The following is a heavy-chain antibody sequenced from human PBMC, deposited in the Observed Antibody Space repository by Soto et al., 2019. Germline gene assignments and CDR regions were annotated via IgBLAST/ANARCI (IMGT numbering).Heavy chain of an antibody. Sequence: QVQLVQSGAEVKKPGASVKVSCKASGYTFTSYGISWVRQAPGQGLVWIGWISAYNGNTNYAQKLQGRVTMTTDTSTSTAYMELRSLRSDDTAVYYCAREWFNGGTTTVTTSFSYWGQGTLVTVSS. V-gene: IGHV1-18*01. CDR2: ISAYNGNT. D-gene: IGHD4-17*01. CDR1: GYTFTSYG. J-gene: IGHJ4*02. CDR3: AREWFNGGTTTVTTSFSY.